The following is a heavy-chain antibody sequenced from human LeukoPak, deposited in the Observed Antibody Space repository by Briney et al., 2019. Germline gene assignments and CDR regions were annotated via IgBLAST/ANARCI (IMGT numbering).Heavy chain of an antibody. CDR1: GFTFSNYW. J-gene: IGHJ4*02. CDR2: INSDGSST. V-gene: IGHV3-74*01. Sequence: GGSLRLSCAASGFTFSNYWMHWVRQAPGKGLVWVSRINSDGSSTSYADSVKGRFTISRDNAKNTLYLQMNSLRAEDTAVYYCASQVYYYDSRTLDYWGQGTLVTVSS. CDR3: ASQVYYYDSRTLDY. D-gene: IGHD3-22*01.